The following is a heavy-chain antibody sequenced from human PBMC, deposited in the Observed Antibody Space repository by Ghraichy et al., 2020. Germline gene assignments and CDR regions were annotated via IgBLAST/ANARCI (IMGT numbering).Heavy chain of an antibody. Sequence: GGSLRLSCAASGFTVSSNYMSWVRQAPGKGLEWVSVIYSGGSTYYADSVKGRFTISRDNSKNTLYLQMNSLRAEDTAVYYCARGMVGATHYWYFDLWGRGTLVTVSS. V-gene: IGHV3-66*01. CDR1: GFTVSSNY. CDR2: IYSGGST. CDR3: ARGMVGATHYWYFDL. J-gene: IGHJ2*01. D-gene: IGHD1-26*01.